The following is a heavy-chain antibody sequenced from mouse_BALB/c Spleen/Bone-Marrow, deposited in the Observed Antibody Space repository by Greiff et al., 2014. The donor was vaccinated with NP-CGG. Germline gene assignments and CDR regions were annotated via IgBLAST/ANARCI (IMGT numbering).Heavy chain of an antibody. D-gene: IGHD1-2*01. CDR1: GYTFTDYN. CDR2: IYPHNGGN. V-gene: IGHV1S29*02. CDR3: ARSRGTTATIYYFDY. J-gene: IGHJ2*01. Sequence: VQLQQPGPELVKPGASVKISCKASGYTFTDYNMHWVKQSHGKSLEWIVYIYPHNGGNGYNQKFKNKATLTVDSSSSTAYMELRSLTSEDSAVYYCARSRGTTATIYYFDYWGQGTTLTVSS.